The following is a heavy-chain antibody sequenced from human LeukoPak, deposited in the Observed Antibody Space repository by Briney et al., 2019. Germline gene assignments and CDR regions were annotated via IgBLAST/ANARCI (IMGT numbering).Heavy chain of an antibody. CDR2: IYYSGST. D-gene: IGHD2-15*01. CDR3: ARGLRCSGGSCYSAYYYYYYMDV. V-gene: IGHV4-59*01. Sequence: SETLSLTCTVSGGSISSYYWSSIRQPPGKGLDWIGYIYYSGSTNYNPSLKSRVTISVDTSKNQFSLKLSSVTAADTAVYYCARGLRCSGGSCYSAYYYYYYMDVWGKGTTVTVSS. CDR1: GGSISSYY. J-gene: IGHJ6*03.